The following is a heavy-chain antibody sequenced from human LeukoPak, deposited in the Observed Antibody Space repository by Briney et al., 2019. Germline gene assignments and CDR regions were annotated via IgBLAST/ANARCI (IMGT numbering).Heavy chain of an antibody. CDR2: ISGSGGST. CDR1: GFTFSSYG. V-gene: IGHV3-23*01. J-gene: IGHJ3*02. CDR3: ARDLVVGATTQCDAFDI. D-gene: IGHD1-26*01. Sequence: PGGSLRLSCAASGFTFSSYGMSWVRQAPGKGLEWVSAISGSGGSTYYADSVKGRFTISRDNSKNTLYLQMNSLRAEDTALYYCARDLVVGATTQCDAFDIWGQGTMVTVSS.